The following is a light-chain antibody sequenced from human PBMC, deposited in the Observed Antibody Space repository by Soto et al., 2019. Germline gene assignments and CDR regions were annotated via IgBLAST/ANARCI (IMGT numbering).Light chain of an antibody. V-gene: IGKV3-11*01. J-gene: IGKJ4*01. CDR3: QQRSNWPRT. Sequence: EIVLTQSPATLSLSPGERATLSCRASQSISTYLVWYQQNPGQPPRLLIYDASNRATGIPARFSGSGSGTDFTLTISSLEPEDFAVYYCQQRSNWPRTFGGGTKVEIK. CDR1: QSISTY. CDR2: DAS.